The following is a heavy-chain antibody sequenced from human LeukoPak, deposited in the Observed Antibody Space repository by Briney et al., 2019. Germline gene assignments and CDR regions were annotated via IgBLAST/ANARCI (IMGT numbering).Heavy chain of an antibody. CDR3: ARSRTDYGDEYYFDY. CDR1: GGSISSGGYY. Sequence: PSETLSLTCTVSGGSISSGGYYWSWIRQHPGKVLEWIGYIYYSGSTYYNPSLKSRVTISVDTSKNQFSLKLSSVTAADTAVYYCARSRTDYGDEYYFDYWGQGTLVTVSS. J-gene: IGHJ4*02. V-gene: IGHV4-31*03. D-gene: IGHD4-17*01. CDR2: IYYSGST.